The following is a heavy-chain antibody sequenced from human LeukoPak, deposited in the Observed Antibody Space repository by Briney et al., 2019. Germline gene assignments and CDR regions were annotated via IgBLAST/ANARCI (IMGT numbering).Heavy chain of an antibody. CDR3: AIGWVGVVPAFDY. V-gene: IGHV4-59*08. CDR2: IYYSGST. Sequence: SETLSLTCTVSGDSISSYYWNWIRQPPGKGLEWIGYIYYSGSTNYNPSLKTRVTISVDTSKNQFSLRLSSVTAADTAVYYRAIGWVGVVPAFDYWGQGTLVTVSS. J-gene: IGHJ4*02. CDR1: GDSISSYY. D-gene: IGHD2-2*01.